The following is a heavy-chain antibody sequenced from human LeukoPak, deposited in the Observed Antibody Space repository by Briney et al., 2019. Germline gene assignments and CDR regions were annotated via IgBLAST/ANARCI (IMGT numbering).Heavy chain of an antibody. Sequence: GGSLRISCAASGFIVSTNYLSWVRQAPGKGLEWVSSIYSDGRTYYADSVKGRFTISRDNFKNSVYLQMNSLRAEDTAVYYCTRDPTAVADRGDYWGQGTLVTVSS. J-gene: IGHJ4*02. CDR1: GFIVSTNY. D-gene: IGHD6-19*01. CDR2: IYSDGRT. V-gene: IGHV3-53*01. CDR3: TRDPTAVADRGDY.